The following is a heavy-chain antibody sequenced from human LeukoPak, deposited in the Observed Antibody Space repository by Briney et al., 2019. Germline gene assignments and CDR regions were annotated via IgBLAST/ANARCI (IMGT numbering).Heavy chain of an antibody. CDR2: IYYSGST. D-gene: IGHD3-9*01. Sequence: PSETLSLTCTVSGGSISSYYWSWIRQPPGKGLEWIGYIYYSGSTNYNPSLKSRVTISVDTSKNQFSLKLSSVTAADTAVYYCARGITTNYDILTGYYTAHFDYWGQGTLVTVSS. J-gene: IGHJ4*02. CDR3: ARGITTNYDILTGYYTAHFDY. CDR1: GGSISSYY. V-gene: IGHV4-59*01.